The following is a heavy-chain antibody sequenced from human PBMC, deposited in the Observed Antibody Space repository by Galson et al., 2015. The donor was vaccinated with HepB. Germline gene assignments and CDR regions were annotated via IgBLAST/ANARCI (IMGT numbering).Heavy chain of an antibody. CDR2: IYYSGST. Sequence: SETLSLTCTVSGGSISSYYWSWIRQPPGKGLEWIGYIYYSGSTNYNPSLKSRVTISVDTSKNQFSLKLSSVTAADTAVYYCAGGALSTIFGVVIHLRDAFDIWGQGTMVTVSS. CDR3: AGGALSTIFGVVIHLRDAFDI. V-gene: IGHV4-59*01. CDR1: GGSISSYY. J-gene: IGHJ3*02. D-gene: IGHD3-3*01.